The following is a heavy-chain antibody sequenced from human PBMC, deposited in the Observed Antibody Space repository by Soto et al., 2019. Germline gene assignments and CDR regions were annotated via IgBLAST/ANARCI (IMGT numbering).Heavy chain of an antibody. J-gene: IGHJ4*02. CDR3: VKRMPAYCAGACYYFDA. CDR2: ISSNGVST. Sequence: GGSLILSCSASGFTFSAYAMHWVRQAPGKGLKYVSAISSNGVSTYYADSVKGRFTISRDNSKNTLYLQMSSLRAEDTAVYYCVKRMPAYCAGACYYFDARGQGTLVTVAS. CDR1: GFTFSAYA. V-gene: IGHV3-64D*06. D-gene: IGHD2-21*02.